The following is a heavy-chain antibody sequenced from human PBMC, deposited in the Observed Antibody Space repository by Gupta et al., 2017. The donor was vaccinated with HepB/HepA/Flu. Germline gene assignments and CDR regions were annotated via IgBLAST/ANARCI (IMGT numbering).Heavy chain of an antibody. Sequence: EVQLVESGGGLVQPGGSLRLSCAASGITLSSYWMHWVRQAPGKGLEWVANIKQDGSTKYYVDSVKGRFTISRDNAKNSLYLQMNSLRVEDTAVYYCRGAGSWGQGTLVTVSS. D-gene: IGHD6-19*01. J-gene: IGHJ5*02. V-gene: IGHV3-7*01. CDR1: GITLSSYW. CDR3: RGAGS. CDR2: IKQDGSTK.